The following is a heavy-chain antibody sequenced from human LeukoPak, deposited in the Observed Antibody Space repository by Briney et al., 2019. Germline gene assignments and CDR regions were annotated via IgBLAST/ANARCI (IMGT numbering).Heavy chain of an antibody. CDR3: AALEIVVVTATPFDY. D-gene: IGHD2-21*02. CDR1: GFTFSSYE. J-gene: IGHJ4*02. CDR2: ISSSGRTI. V-gene: IGHV3-48*03. Sequence: GGSLRLSCAASGFTFSSYEMNWVRQAPGKGLEWVSYISSSGRTIYYADSVKGRFTISRDNAKNSLYLQMNSLRAEDTAVYYCAALEIVVVTATPFDYWGQGTLVTVSS.